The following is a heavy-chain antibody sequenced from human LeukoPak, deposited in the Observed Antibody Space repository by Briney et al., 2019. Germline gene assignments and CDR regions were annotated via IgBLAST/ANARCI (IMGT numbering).Heavy chain of an antibody. Sequence: GGSLRLSCAASGFTFSSYAMSWVRQAPGKGLEWVSAISGSGGSTYYADSVKGRFTISRDNSKNTLYLQMNRLRAEDTAVYYCAKGDYDYVWGXXRPNDXFXIWVQGXXVTV. J-gene: IGHJ3*02. CDR2: ISGSGGST. D-gene: IGHD3-16*01. CDR1: GFTFSSYA. CDR3: AKGDYDYVWGXXRPNDXFXI. V-gene: IGHV3-23*01.